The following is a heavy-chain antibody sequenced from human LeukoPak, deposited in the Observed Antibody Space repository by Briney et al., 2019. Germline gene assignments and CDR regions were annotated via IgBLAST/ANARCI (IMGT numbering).Heavy chain of an antibody. D-gene: IGHD2-15*01. CDR2: THYTGTP. CDR1: GGSIRNNSYY. Sequence: SETLSLTCTVSGGSIRNNSYYWGWLRQPPGKGLEWIGATHYTGTPYYNPSLKSRVSLSVDTSKNQFSLKLSSVTASDTAVYYCLGDVIVVASTTNNWLDPWGQGTLVTVSS. V-gene: IGHV4-39*01. CDR3: LGDVIVVASTTNNWLDP. J-gene: IGHJ5*02.